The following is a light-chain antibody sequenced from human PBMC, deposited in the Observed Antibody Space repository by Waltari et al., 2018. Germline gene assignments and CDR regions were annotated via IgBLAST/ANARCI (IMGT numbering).Light chain of an antibody. CDR1: QSLVHSDGNTY. Sequence: DVVMTLSPLSLSVTLGQPASISCRSSQSLVHSDGNTYLLWFQQRPGQSPRRLIYKVSNRDSWGPDRFTGSGSGTNFTLKISRVEAEDVGVYYCMQATRWPWTFGQGARVEIK. J-gene: IGKJ1*01. CDR3: MQATRWPWT. CDR2: KVS. V-gene: IGKV2-30*02.